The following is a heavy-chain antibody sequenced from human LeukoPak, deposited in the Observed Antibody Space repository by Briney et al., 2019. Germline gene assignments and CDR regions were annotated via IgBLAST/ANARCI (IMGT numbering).Heavy chain of an antibody. CDR3: AKDCTSTNCYVDH. Sequence: GGSLRLSCAASGFTFGSYAMSWVRQAPGKGLEWVSAISGSGGSTYYADSVKGRFTISRDNSKNTPYLQMNSLRAEDTALYYCAKDCTSTNCYVDHWGQGTLVTVSS. CDR1: GFTFGSYA. CDR2: ISGSGGST. V-gene: IGHV3-23*01. J-gene: IGHJ4*02. D-gene: IGHD2-2*01.